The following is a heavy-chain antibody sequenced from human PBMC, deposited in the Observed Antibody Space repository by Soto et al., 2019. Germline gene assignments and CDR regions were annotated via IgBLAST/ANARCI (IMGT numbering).Heavy chain of an antibody. V-gene: IGHV3-74*01. CDR1: GFTFSSYW. CDR3: ARGRFTVVAASVPDY. D-gene: IGHD2-15*01. J-gene: IGHJ4*02. Sequence: GGSLRLSCAASGFTFSSYWMHWVRQAPGKGLVWVSRINSDGSSTSYADSVKGRFTTSRDNAKNTLYLQMNSLRAEDTAVYYCARGRFTVVAASVPDYWGQGTLVTVSS. CDR2: INSDGSST.